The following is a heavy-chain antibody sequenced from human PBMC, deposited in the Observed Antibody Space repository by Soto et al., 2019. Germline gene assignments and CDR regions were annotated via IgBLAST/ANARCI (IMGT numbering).Heavy chain of an antibody. D-gene: IGHD2-2*02. J-gene: IGHJ6*02. V-gene: IGHV1-2*02. CDR1: GYTFTGYY. CDR3: AREYTAWPLAYGLDV. Sequence: ASVKVSCKASGYTFTGYYMHWVRQAPGQGLEWMGWINPNSGGTIYAQKFQGRVTMTRDTSISTAYMELSRLRAEDTAVYYCAREYTAWPLAYGLDVWGQGTTVTVSS. CDR2: INPNSGGT.